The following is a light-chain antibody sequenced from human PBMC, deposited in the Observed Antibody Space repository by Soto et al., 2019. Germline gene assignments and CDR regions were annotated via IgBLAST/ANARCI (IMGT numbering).Light chain of an antibody. J-gene: IGKJ2*01. CDR2: GTS. V-gene: IGKV3-20*01. CDR1: QTVGRSY. CDR3: QQSYKIPPT. Sequence: EIVLTQSPGIMYLSPGERATLSCRASQTVGRSYLAWYQQKPGQAPRLLIFGTSTRATGIPDRFSGGGSGTDFTLTISRLDPEDYATYYCQQSYKIPPTFGQGTKVELK.